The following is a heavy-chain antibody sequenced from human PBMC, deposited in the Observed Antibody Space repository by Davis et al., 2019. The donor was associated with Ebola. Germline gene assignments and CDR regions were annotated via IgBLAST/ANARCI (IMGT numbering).Heavy chain of an antibody. Sequence: GESLKISCKGSGYSFTSYWIGWVRQMPGKGLEWMGIIYPGDSDTIYSPSFQGQVAISVDKSISTAYLQWSSLKASDTAMYYCLRHEAPDFNYWGQGTLVTVSP. CDR1: GYSFTSYW. CDR2: IYPGDSDT. J-gene: IGHJ4*02. V-gene: IGHV5-51*01. CDR3: LRHEAPDFNY.